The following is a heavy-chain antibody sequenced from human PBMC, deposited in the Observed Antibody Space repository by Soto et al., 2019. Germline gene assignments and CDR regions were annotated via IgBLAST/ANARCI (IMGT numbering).Heavy chain of an antibody. CDR3: ASESYSGYHSYEY. D-gene: IGHD5-12*01. V-gene: IGHV4-38-2*01. CDR1: CYFISIVCF. CDR2: MYHDDNT. J-gene: IGHJ4*02. Sequence: SGSLSLTSAGSCYFISIVCFFGRILPPAGQGLAWLANMYHDDNTHYNQSLKSRVTMSVETSKQHFSLKLNSVTAADTSVYYCASESYSGYHSYEYWGRGILVTVS.